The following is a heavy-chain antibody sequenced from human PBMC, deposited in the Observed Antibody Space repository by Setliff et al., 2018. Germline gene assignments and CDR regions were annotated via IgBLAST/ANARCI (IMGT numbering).Heavy chain of an antibody. Sequence: GESLRFSCAASGFTFSSYTMNWVRQAPGKGLEWLSYIANGGSPIYYADSVKGRFTISRDNAKNSVYLQMNSLRVEDTAVYYCVSGHASGTRGYWGQGTLVTVSS. CDR1: GFTFSSYT. D-gene: IGHD1-26*01. V-gene: IGHV3-48*01. CDR3: VSGHASGTRGY. J-gene: IGHJ4*02. CDR2: IANGGSPI.